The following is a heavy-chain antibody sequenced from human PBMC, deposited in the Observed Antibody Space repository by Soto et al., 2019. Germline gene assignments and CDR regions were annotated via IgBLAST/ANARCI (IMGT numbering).Heavy chain of an antibody. CDR2: IYYSGST. Sequence: QLQLQESGPGLVKPSETLSLTCTVSGGSISSSSYYWGWIRQPPGKGVEWIGSIYYSGSTYYNPSLKSRVTISVDTSKNQFSLKLSSVTAADTAVYYCARSMTTVVTLDYWGQGTLVTVSS. J-gene: IGHJ4*02. D-gene: IGHD4-17*01. CDR3: ARSMTTVVTLDY. CDR1: GGSISSSSYY. V-gene: IGHV4-39*01.